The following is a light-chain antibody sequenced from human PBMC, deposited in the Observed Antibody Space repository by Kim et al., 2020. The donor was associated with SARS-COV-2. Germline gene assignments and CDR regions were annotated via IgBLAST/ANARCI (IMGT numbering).Light chain of an antibody. CDR1: SSNIGSNT. J-gene: IGLJ1*01. CDR3: AACDDSLNGL. Sequence: PRQRVTISCSGGSSNIGSNTVNWYQQFPGTAPKLLIYSNDQRPSGVPDRFSGSKSGTSASLVISGLQSEDEAVYYCAACDDSLNGLFGTGTKVTVL. V-gene: IGLV1-44*01. CDR2: SND.